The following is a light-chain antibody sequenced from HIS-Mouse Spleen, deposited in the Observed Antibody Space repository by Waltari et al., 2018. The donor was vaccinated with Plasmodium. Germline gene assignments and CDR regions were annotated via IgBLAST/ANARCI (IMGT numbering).Light chain of an antibody. J-gene: IGLJ3*02. CDR2: EDS. Sequence: SYELTQPPSVSVSPGQTARITRTGDPLPKNSDYWYPQKSGQAPVLVIYEDSKRPSGIPERFSGSSSGTMATLTISGAQVEDEADYYCYSTDSSGNHRVFGGGTKLTVL. CDR1: PLPKNS. V-gene: IGLV3-10*01. CDR3: YSTDSSGNHRV.